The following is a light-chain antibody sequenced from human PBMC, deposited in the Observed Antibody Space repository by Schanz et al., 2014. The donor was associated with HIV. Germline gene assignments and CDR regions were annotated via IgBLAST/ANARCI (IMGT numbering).Light chain of an antibody. CDR3: SSYAGSNSVI. CDR2: EVS. V-gene: IGLV2-8*01. J-gene: IGLJ2*01. Sequence: QSALTQPPSASGSPGQSVNISCTGTSSDVGGYNYVSWYQQHPGKAPKLMIYEVSKRPSGVPDRFSGSKSGNTASLTVSGHLAEDEADYYCSSYAGSNSVIFGGGTKLTVL. CDR1: SSDVGGYNY.